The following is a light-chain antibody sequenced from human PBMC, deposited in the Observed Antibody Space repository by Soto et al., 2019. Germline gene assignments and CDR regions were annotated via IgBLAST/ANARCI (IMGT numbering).Light chain of an antibody. Sequence: MTQSPSSLSASVGDRVTITCRASQSINIYLNWYQQKPGQTPRLLIYGASTRATGVPARFSGSASGTEFTLTITSLQSEDFAVYYCQHYANWPLTFGGGTKVESK. CDR3: QHYANWPLT. CDR2: GAS. J-gene: IGKJ4*01. V-gene: IGKV3-15*01. CDR1: QSINIY.